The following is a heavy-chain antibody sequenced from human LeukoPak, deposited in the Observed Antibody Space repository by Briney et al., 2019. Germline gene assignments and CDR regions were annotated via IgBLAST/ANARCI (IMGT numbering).Heavy chain of an antibody. J-gene: IGHJ6*03. V-gene: IGHV1-8*01. Sequence: ASVKVSCKASGYTFTSYDINWVRQATGQGLEWMGWMNPNSGNTGYAQKFQGRVTMTRNTSISTAYMELSSLRSEDTAVYYCARIGFGETSYYYYYMDVWGKGTTVTISS. CDR2: MNPNSGNT. CDR3: ARIGFGETSYYYYYMDV. D-gene: IGHD3-10*01. CDR1: GYTFTSYD.